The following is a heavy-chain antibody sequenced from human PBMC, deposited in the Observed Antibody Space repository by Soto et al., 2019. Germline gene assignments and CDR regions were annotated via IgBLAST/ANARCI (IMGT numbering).Heavy chain of an antibody. J-gene: IGHJ3*02. CDR1: GFTFSNYW. CDR3: ARGMSSGWPHDTVDI. V-gene: IGHV3-74*01. CDR2: ITSDGSIT. D-gene: IGHD6-19*01. Sequence: EVQLVESGGGLVQPGWSLRLSCAASGFTFSNYWMHWVRQAPGKGLVWVSRITSDGSITTYAASGRGRFTISRDNAKNTLYLQMYGLRANGTAVYYCARGMSSGWPHDTVDIWGQGTMVTVSS.